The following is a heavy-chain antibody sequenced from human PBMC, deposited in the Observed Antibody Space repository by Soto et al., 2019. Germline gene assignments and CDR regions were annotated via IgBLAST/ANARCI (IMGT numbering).Heavy chain of an antibody. Sequence: GESLKISCKGSGYSFTSYWISWVLQMPWKGLEWMGIIYPGDSDTRYSPSFQGQVTISADKSISTAYLQWSSLKASDTAMYYCARSDYYGSGSYMEDGMDVWGQGTTVTVSS. CDR1: GYSFTSYW. V-gene: IGHV5-51*01. J-gene: IGHJ6*02. CDR3: ARSDYYGSGSYMEDGMDV. CDR2: IYPGDSDT. D-gene: IGHD3-10*01.